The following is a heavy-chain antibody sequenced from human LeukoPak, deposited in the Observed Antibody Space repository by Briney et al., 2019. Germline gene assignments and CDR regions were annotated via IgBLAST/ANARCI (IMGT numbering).Heavy chain of an antibody. CDR3: ARGGDFYDSSGYYDDAFDI. J-gene: IGHJ3*02. CDR1: GYTFTSYG. V-gene: IGHV1-18*01. Sequence: GASVKVSCKASGYTFTSYGISWVRQAPGQGLEWMGWISAYNGNTNYAQKLQGRVTMTRDMSISTAYMELTRLRSDDTAVYYCARGGDFYDSSGYYDDAFDIWGRGTMVIVSS. CDR2: ISAYNGNT. D-gene: IGHD3-22*01.